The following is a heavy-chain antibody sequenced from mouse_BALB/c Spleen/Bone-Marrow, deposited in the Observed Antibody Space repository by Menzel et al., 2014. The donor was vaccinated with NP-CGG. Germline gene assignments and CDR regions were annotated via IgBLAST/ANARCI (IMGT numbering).Heavy chain of an antibody. Sequence: EVKLVESGGGLVKPGGSLKLSCAASGFTFRSYAMSWVRQTPEKRLEWVATISSGGSYTYYPDSVKGRFTISRDNAKNILYLQMSSLRSEDTAMYYCARRHDYGDGGARWGQGTLVTVSA. D-gene: IGHD2-4*01. J-gene: IGHJ3*01. CDR2: ISSGGSYT. CDR3: ARRHDYGDGGAR. CDR1: GFTFRSYA. V-gene: IGHV5-9-1*01.